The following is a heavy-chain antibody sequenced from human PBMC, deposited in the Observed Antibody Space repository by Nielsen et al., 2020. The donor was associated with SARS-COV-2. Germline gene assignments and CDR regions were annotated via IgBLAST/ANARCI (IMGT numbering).Heavy chain of an antibody. V-gene: IGHV1-18*04. Sequence: ASVKVSCKASGYTFTNYGISWVRQAPGQGLEWMGWISAYNGNTNYAQKLQGRVTMTTDTSTSTAYMELRSLRSDDTAVYYCARSRSYDFWGGNDYWGQGTLVTVSS. CDR3: ARSRSYDFWGGNDY. CDR2: ISAYNGNT. CDR1: GYTFTNYG. J-gene: IGHJ4*02. D-gene: IGHD3-3*01.